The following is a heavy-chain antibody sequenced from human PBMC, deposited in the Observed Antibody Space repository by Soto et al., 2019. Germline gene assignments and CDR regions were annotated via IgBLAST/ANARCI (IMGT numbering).Heavy chain of an antibody. Sequence: GASLKISCKGSGYSYTSYWIGWVRQRPGRGPEWMGIINPADSETNYSPSFQGQVTISADRSTSTAYLQWSSLKASDTAMYYCASTGAERNWFDPWGQGTLVTVSS. CDR1: GYSYTSYW. CDR3: ASTGAERNWFDP. CDR2: INPADSET. J-gene: IGHJ5*02. D-gene: IGHD4-17*01. V-gene: IGHV5-51*01.